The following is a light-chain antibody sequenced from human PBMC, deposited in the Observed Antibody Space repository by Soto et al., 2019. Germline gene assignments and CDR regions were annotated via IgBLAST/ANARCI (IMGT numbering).Light chain of an antibody. J-gene: IGKJ4*01. Sequence: DIQMTQSPSSLSASVGDRVTIACRASQGIGNHLSWYQQKPGKVPKLLIYSSSTLQSGVPSRFSGSGSGTEFTLTIRSIQTEDVANYYCQNHDYSPLTFGGGTKVDI. V-gene: IGKV1-27*01. CDR2: SSS. CDR1: QGIGNH. CDR3: QNHDYSPLT.